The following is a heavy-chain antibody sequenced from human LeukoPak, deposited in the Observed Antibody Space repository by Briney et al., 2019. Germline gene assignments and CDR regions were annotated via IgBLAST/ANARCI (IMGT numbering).Heavy chain of an antibody. CDR2: ISGSGGST. CDR1: GFTVSTDI. Sequence: GWSLRLSFAASGFTVSTDIMNLVRPAPGKGLEGVSSISGSGGSTYYADSVKGRFTISRDNSKNTLYLQMNSLRAEDTAVYYCAKAAGRPGWVFDYWGQGTLVTVSS. D-gene: IGHD6-19*01. CDR3: AKAAGRPGWVFDY. V-gene: IGHV3-23*01. J-gene: IGHJ4*02.